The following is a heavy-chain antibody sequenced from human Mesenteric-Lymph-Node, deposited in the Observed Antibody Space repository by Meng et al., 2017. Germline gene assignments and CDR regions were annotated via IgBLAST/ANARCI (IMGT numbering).Heavy chain of an antibody. J-gene: IGHJ4*02. Sequence: QVQLQQWGAGLLKPSETLSLTCAVYGGSLSDYYWSWIRQPPGKGLEWIGEINQSGISRYNPSLKSRVTISGDTSKNQLSLKLSSVTAADTAVYYCARVGPGGYYLPCYFDYWGQGTLVTVSS. CDR1: GGSLSDYY. D-gene: IGHD3-22*01. CDR3: ARVGPGGYYLPCYFDY. CDR2: INQSGIS. V-gene: IGHV4-34*01.